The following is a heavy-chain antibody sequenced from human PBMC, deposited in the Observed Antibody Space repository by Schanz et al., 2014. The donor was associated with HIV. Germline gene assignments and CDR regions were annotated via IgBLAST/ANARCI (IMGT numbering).Heavy chain of an antibody. Sequence: QVQLVQSGAEVKKPGASVKVSCKASGYTFTSYGISWVRQAPGQGLEWMGWISAYNGNTNYAEKLQGRITMTTDTATTTAYMELRSLRSDDTAVYYCARDRGNIAVAGTFDYWGQGTLVIVSS. V-gene: IGHV1-18*01. D-gene: IGHD6-19*01. CDR1: GYTFTSYG. J-gene: IGHJ4*02. CDR2: ISAYNGNT. CDR3: ARDRGNIAVAGTFDY.